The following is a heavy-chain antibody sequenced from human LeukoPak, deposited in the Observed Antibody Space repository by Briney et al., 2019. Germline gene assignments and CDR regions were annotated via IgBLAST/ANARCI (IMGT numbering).Heavy chain of an antibody. CDR2: INGDGRNI. CDR3: AARPSDSIAAAVDYFDY. J-gene: IGHJ4*02. D-gene: IGHD6-13*01. V-gene: IGHV3-74*01. Sequence: GGSLRLSCVASGFTFSSYWMHWVRQDPRKGLVWVSRINGDGRNINYADSVRGRFTISRDNAKNTLYLQMNSLRAEDTAVYYCAARPSDSIAAAVDYFDYWGQGTLVTVSS. CDR1: GFTFSSYW.